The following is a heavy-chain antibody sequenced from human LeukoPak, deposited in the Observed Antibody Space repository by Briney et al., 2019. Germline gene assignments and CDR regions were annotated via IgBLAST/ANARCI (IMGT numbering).Heavy chain of an antibody. CDR3: TYGDYVPRDFDY. D-gene: IGHD4-17*01. J-gene: IGHJ4*02. CDR1: GFTFDDYA. Sequence: GGSLRLSCTASGFTFDDYAMSWVRQAPGKGLEWVGFIRSKAYGGTTEYAASVKGRFTISRDDSKSIAYLQMNSLKTEDTAVYYCTYGDYVPRDFDYWGQGTVVTVSS. CDR2: IRSKAYGGTT. V-gene: IGHV3-49*04.